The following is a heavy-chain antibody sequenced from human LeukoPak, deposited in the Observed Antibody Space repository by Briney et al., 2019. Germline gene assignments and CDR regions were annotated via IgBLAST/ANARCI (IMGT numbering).Heavy chain of an antibody. CDR3: ARRRHNFDFYDV. V-gene: IGHV4-39*01. D-gene: IGHD3/OR15-3a*01. J-gene: IGHJ3*01. Sequence: ISNTGRTSYSPSLKSRVTISVDTSKNQFSLDLSSATAADTAVYYCARRRHNFDFYDVWGQGTRVTVSS. CDR2: ISNTGRT.